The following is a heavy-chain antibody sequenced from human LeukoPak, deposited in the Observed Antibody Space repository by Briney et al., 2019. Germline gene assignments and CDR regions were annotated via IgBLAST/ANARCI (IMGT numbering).Heavy chain of an antibody. Sequence: GGSLRLSCAASGFTFSSYAMSWVRQAPGKRLEWVSAISGSGGSTYYADSVKGRFTISRDNSKNTLYLQMNSLRAEDTAVYYCAKVSGYYYDLVYFDYWGQGTLVTVSS. CDR2: ISGSGGST. CDR3: AKVSGYYYDLVYFDY. J-gene: IGHJ4*02. D-gene: IGHD3-22*01. CDR1: GFTFSSYA. V-gene: IGHV3-23*01.